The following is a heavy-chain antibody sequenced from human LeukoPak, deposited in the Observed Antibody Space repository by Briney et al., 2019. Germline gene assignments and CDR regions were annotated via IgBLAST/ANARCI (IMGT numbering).Heavy chain of an antibody. CDR3: ARVIAARPFYYYHMDV. CDR1: GVSFSGYY. CDR2: INHSGST. D-gene: IGHD6-6*01. Sequence: SETLSLTCAVYGVSFSGYYWSWIRQPPGKGLEWLGEINHSGSTNYNPSLKSRVTISVDTSKNQFSLKLSSVTAADTAVYYCARVIAARPFYYYHMDVWGKGTTVTVSS. J-gene: IGHJ6*03. V-gene: IGHV4-34*01.